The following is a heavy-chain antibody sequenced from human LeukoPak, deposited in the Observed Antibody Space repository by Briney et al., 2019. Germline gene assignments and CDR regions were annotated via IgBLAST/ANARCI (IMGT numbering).Heavy chain of an antibody. Sequence: ASVQVSCKASGYSFTTSSMHWVRQAPGQRLEWMGWINTGNSNTKYSQKFQGRVTISRDTSASTAYMELSSLRFEDTAVYYCARGPITIFGVVPLDNWGQGTLVIVSS. CDR3: ARGPITIFGVVPLDN. V-gene: IGHV1-3*04. J-gene: IGHJ4*02. CDR2: INTGNSNT. D-gene: IGHD3-3*01. CDR1: GYSFTTSS.